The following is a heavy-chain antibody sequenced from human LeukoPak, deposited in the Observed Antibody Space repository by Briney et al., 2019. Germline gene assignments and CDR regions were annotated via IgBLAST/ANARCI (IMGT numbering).Heavy chain of an antibody. CDR2: INHSGST. Sequence: SETLSLTCAVYGGSFSGYYWSWIRQPPGKGLEWIGEINHSGSTKYNPSLKSRVTISVDTTKNQFSLKLSSVTAADTAVYYCARRSTYYYGSGSPLDYWGQGTLVTVSS. CDR3: ARRSTYYYGSGSPLDY. CDR1: GGSFSGYY. D-gene: IGHD3-10*01. V-gene: IGHV4-34*01. J-gene: IGHJ4*02.